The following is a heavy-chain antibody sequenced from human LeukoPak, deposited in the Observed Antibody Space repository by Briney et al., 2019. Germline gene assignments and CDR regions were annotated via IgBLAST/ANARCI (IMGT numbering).Heavy chain of an antibody. CDR3: AKDLPGYYDSSGYKIGNDY. CDR2: IPGSCGST. D-gene: IGHD3-22*01. J-gene: IGHJ4*02. CDR1: GFTFSSYA. Sequence: WSLRLSCAASGFTFSSYAMSWVRQAPGKGLEWVSAIPGSCGSTYYADSVKGRFTISRDNSKNTLYLQMNSLRAEDTAVYYCAKDLPGYYDSSGYKIGNDYWGQGTLVTVS. V-gene: IGHV3-23*01.